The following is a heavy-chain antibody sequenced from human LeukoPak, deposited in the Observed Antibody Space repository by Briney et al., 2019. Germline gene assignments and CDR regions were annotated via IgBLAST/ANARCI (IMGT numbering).Heavy chain of an antibody. CDR1: GFTFSTYW. Sequence: GGSLRLSCVASGFTFSTYWMSWVRQAPGKGLNWLANIKEDGTGKNHVDSVKGRFTISRDNAKNSLYLQMNGLRAEDTAVYYCAREIPQQLVAMDVWGQGTTVTVSS. D-gene: IGHD6-13*01. CDR3: AREIPQQLVAMDV. V-gene: IGHV3-7*04. J-gene: IGHJ6*02. CDR2: IKEDGTGK.